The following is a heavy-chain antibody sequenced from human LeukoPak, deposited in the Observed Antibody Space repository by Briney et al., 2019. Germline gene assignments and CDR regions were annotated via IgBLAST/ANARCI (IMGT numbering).Heavy chain of an antibody. D-gene: IGHD5-12*01. V-gene: IGHV3-15*01. J-gene: IGHJ6*02. Sequence: GGSLRLSCAASGFTFSNAWMSWVGQAPGKGLEWGGRIKSKTDGGATEYAAPVKGKLTISRDDSKNTLFLQMNSLKTEDTAVYYCTTASRGSLFYYYYGMDVWGRGTTVTVSS. CDR1: GFTFSNAW. CDR3: TTASRGSLFYYYYGMDV. CDR2: IKSKTDGGAT.